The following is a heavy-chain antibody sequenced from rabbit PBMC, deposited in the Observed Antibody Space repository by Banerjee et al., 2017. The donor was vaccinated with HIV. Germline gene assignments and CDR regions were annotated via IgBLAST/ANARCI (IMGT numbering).Heavy chain of an antibody. CDR3: ARDGDGGGWYYFDL. D-gene: IGHD2-1*01. CDR2: IYGGSSGST. Sequence: QSLEESGGGLVKPGASLTLTCTASGFSFSSRYYMYWVRQAPGKGLEWIACIYGGSSGSTYYASWAKGRFTISKTSSTTVTLQMTSLTAADTATYFCARDGDGGGWYYFDLWGPGTLVTVS. V-gene: IGHV1S40*01. CDR1: GFSFSSRYY. J-gene: IGHJ4*01.